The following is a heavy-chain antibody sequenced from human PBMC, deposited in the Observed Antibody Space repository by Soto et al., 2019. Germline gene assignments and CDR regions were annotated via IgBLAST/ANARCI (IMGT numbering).Heavy chain of an antibody. D-gene: IGHD2-21*02. CDR1: GFTFSSYG. J-gene: IGHJ4*02. CDR3: AREGRAYWGGDCSLFDN. V-gene: IGHV3-33*01. CDR2: VWFDGSKK. Sequence: QVQLVESGGGVVQSGRSLRLSCAASGFTFSSYGMHWVRQAPGKGLEWVALVWFDGSKKYYADSVKGRFTISRDNSKKTLYLQMNSLRVEDTAVYYCAREGRAYWGGDCSLFDNWGQGTLVTVSS.